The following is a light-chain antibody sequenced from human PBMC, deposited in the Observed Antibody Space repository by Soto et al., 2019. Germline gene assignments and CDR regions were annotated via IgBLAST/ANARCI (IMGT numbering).Light chain of an antibody. J-gene: IGKJ4*01. CDR1: DNIGSN. Sequence: DIQLTQSPASLSASVGDRVTITYRASDNIGSNLNWYQHQTGTAPKLLIYAASSLQGGVPSRFSGSGYGTQLTLTISGLQTEDFATYYCQQSYKILTFGGGTWVDI. CDR2: AAS. CDR3: QQSYKILT. V-gene: IGKV1-39*01.